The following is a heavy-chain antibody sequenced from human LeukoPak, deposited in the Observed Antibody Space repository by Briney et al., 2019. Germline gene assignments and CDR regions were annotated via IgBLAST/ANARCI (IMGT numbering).Heavy chain of an antibody. CDR2: IYYSGST. V-gene: IGHV4-59*01. CDR3: ARTIVAAGTIWFDP. J-gene: IGHJ5*02. CDR1: GGSISSYY. Sequence: PSETLSLTCTVSGGSISSYYWSWIRQPPGKGLEWIGYIYYSGSTNYNPSLKSRVTISVDTSKNQFSLKLSSVTAADTAVYYCARTIVAAGTIWFDPWGQGTLVTVSS. D-gene: IGHD6-13*01.